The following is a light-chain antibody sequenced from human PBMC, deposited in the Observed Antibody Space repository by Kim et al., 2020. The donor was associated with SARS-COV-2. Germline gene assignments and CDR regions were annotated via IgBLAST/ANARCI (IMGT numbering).Light chain of an antibody. CDR3: QAWDSGTVV. Sequence: SYELTQPPSVSVSPGQTVTLTCSGDKLGEKYSCWYQQRSGQSPILLIYQDFTRPSGIPERFSGSNFGNTATLTISGTQTVDEADYYCQAWDSGTVVFGGGTQLTVL. V-gene: IGLV3-1*01. J-gene: IGLJ2*01. CDR1: KLGEKY. CDR2: QDF.